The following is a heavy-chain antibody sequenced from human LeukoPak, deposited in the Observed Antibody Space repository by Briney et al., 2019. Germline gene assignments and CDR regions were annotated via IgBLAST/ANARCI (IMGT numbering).Heavy chain of an antibody. CDR1: EYSFPNYC. J-gene: IGHJ1*01. Sequence: GESLKISCKHSEYSFPNYCIGWVRQMPGKGLEWMGIIYPDDSDTRYSPSFQGQVTISADKSISTAYLQWSSLKASDTAMYYCARPPADSSGYYGDFQHWGQGTLVTVSS. V-gene: IGHV5-51*01. CDR2: IYPDDSDT. D-gene: IGHD3-22*01. CDR3: ARPPADSSGYYGDFQH.